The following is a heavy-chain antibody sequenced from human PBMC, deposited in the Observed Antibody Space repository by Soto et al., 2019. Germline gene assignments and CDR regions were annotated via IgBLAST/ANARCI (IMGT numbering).Heavy chain of an antibody. CDR1: GGSISSGGYY. CDR3: ARAFVATFDY. D-gene: IGHD5-12*01. Sequence: QVQLQESGPGLVKPSQTLSLTCTVSGGSISSGGYYWSWIRQHPGKGLEWIGYIYYSGSTYYNPSLKRRLTMSVDTSKNHFSLKLSSVTAADTAVYYCARAFVATFDYWGQGTLVTVSS. V-gene: IGHV4-31*03. J-gene: IGHJ4*02. CDR2: IYYSGST.